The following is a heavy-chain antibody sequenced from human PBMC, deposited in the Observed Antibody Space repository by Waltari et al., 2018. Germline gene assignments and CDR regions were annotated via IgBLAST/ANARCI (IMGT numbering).Heavy chain of an antibody. J-gene: IGHJ4*02. D-gene: IGHD3-16*01. CDR3: ARGLGGRSPFDY. V-gene: IGHV1-2*02. CDR2: INPTNGVT. Sequence: QVHLVQSGAEVKKSGASVKVSCKASGYAFGGYYLYWVRQAPGQGLEWMGWINPTNGVTNYAQKFQGRVTMTRDTSINSVYMDLSRLRSDDTSVSFCARGLGGRSPFDYWGRGTLVTVSS. CDR1: GYAFGGYY.